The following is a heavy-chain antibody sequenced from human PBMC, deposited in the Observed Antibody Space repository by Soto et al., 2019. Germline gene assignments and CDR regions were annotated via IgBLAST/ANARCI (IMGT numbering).Heavy chain of an antibody. CDR1: GGAVNGNN. CDR2: INHSGST. D-gene: IGHD3-22*01. J-gene: IGHJ4*02. V-gene: IGHV4-34*01. CDR3: ARGRDTMIVVKAYFGY. Sequence: PSLTSAVHGGAVNGNNWSLIGQPPRKKQEWIGEINHSGSTNYNPSLKRRVTISVDTSKNQLSLKPSSVTAAETAVYYCARGRDTMIVVKAYFGYWGQGTLDTVSS.